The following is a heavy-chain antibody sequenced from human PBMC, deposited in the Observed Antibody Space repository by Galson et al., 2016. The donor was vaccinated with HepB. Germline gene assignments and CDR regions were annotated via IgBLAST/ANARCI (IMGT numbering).Heavy chain of an antibody. V-gene: IGHV4-34*01. CDR2: INDSGST. CDR3: ERVMRYPYYYYAMDV. D-gene: IGHD2-8*01. Sequence: LSLTCAVYGGSFSDYYWTWIRQPPGKGLEWIGEINDSGSTTFNPSLRGRVTMSLDTSKRQFYMKVRSVTAADTAVYYCERVMRYPYYYYAMDVWGQGTTVIVSS. J-gene: IGHJ6*02. CDR1: GGSFSDYY.